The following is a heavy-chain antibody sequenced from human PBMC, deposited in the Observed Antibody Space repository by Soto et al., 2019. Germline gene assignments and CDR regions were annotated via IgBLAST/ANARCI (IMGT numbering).Heavy chain of an antibody. J-gene: IGHJ6*02. CDR3: ARDYSGYDLALPSGYYGMDV. CDR1: GFTFSSYA. D-gene: IGHD5-12*01. Sequence: PEGSLIISCAASGFTFSSYAMHWVRQAPGKGLEWVAVISYDGSNKYYADSVKGRFTISRDNSKNTLYLQMNSLRAEDTAVYYCARDYSGYDLALPSGYYGMDVWGQGTTVTVSS. CDR2: ISYDGSNK. V-gene: IGHV3-30-3*01.